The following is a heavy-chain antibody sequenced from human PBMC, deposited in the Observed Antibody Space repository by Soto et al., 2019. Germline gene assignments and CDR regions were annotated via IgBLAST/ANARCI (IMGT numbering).Heavy chain of an antibody. V-gene: IGHV3-30*18. CDR1: GFTFSSYG. CDR2: ISYDGSNE. D-gene: IGHD4-17*01. J-gene: IGHJ6*01. Sequence: QVQLVESGGGVVQPGRSLRLSCAASGFTFSSYGMHWVRQAPGKGLEWVAVISYDGSNEYYADSVKGRFTISRDNSKNTLYLQMNSLRAEDTAVYYCAKDRRGPDGDYNPIHYYYYGMDVW. CDR3: AKDRRGPDGDYNPIHYYYYGMDV.